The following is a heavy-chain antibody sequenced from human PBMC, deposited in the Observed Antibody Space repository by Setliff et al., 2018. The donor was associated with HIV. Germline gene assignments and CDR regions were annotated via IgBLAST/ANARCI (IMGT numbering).Heavy chain of an antibody. CDR2: IYYSGST. D-gene: IGHD2-21*02. J-gene: IGHJ4*02. V-gene: IGHV4-39*01. CDR1: GGSISSSNNY. Sequence: LSLTCTVSGGSISSSNNYWGWIRQPPGKGLEWIGSIYYSGSTHYNPSLKSRVTMSVDTSKNQFSLKLTSVTAADMALYYCARQQTALFVDYWGQGTLVTVSS. CDR3: ARQQTALFVDY.